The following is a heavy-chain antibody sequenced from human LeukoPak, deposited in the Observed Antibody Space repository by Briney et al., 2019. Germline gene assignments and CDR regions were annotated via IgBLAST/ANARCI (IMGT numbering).Heavy chain of an antibody. V-gene: IGHV3-21*01. CDR3: AAGATTFDY. CDR2: ISSSSSYI. Sequence: PGGSLRLSCAASGFTFSTYSVNWVRQAPGKGLEWVSSISSSSSYIYYADSLKGRFTISRDNAKNSLYLQMNSLRAEDTAVYYCAAGATTFDYWGQGTLVTVSS. CDR1: GFTFSTYS. J-gene: IGHJ4*02. D-gene: IGHD5-12*01.